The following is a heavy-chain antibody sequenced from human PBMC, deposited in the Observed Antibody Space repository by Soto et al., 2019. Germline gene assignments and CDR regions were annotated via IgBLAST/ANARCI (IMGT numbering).Heavy chain of an antibody. V-gene: IGHV1-2*04. CDR3: ARSHGYCTNGVCPPRDYYYGMDV. Sequence: ASVKVSCKASGYTFTGYYMHWVRQAPGQGLEWMGWINPNSGGTNYAQKFQGWVTMTRDTSISTAYMELSRLRSDDTAVYYCARSHGYCTNGVCPPRDYYYGMDVWGQGTTVTVSS. D-gene: IGHD2-8*01. CDR2: INPNSGGT. J-gene: IGHJ6*02. CDR1: GYTFTGYY.